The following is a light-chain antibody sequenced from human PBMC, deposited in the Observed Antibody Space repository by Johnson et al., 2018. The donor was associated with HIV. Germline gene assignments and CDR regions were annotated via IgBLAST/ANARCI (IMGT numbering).Light chain of an antibody. CDR3: GTWDSSLRVGF. V-gene: IGLV1-51*02. Sequence: QSVLTQPPSVSAAPGQKVTISCSGSSSNIGYNYVSWYQQVPGTAPKLLIYENNKRPSGIPDRFSGSKSGTSATLGITGLQTGDEADYYCGTWDSSLRVGFFGTGTKVTVL. J-gene: IGLJ1*01. CDR2: ENN. CDR1: SSNIGYNY.